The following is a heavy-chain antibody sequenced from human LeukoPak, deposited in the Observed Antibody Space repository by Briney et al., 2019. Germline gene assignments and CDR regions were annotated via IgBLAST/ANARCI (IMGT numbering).Heavy chain of an antibody. Sequence: PGGSLRLSCAASGFSFSGYGMHWVRQVPGKGLEWVAFIRYDGITKFYIDSVKGRFAISRDNSKNTLSLQMNSLRTEGTAVYYCAALHTGTFVDYWGQGTLVTVSS. J-gene: IGHJ4*02. CDR1: GFSFSGYG. D-gene: IGHD4-17*01. V-gene: IGHV3-30*02. CDR2: IRYDGITK. CDR3: AALHTGTFVDY.